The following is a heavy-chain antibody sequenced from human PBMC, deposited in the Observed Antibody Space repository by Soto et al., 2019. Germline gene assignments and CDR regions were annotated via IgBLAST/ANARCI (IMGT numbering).Heavy chain of an antibody. Sequence: PSETLSLTCAVYGGSFSGYYWSWIRQPPGKGLEWIGEINHSGSTNYNPSLKSRVTISVDTSKNQFSLKLSSVTAADTAVYYCARARYYYDSSGYRQYYYYYGMDVWGQGTTVTVSS. CDR2: INHSGST. CDR3: ARARYYYDSSGYRQYYYYYGMDV. CDR1: GGSFSGYY. D-gene: IGHD3-22*01. J-gene: IGHJ6*02. V-gene: IGHV4-34*01.